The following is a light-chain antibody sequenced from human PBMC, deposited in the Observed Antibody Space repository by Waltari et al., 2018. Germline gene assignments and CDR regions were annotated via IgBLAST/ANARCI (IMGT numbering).Light chain of an antibody. J-gene: IGLJ2*01. CDR1: RGSIADNW. Sequence: NFILTQPHSVSESPGKTVTISCTRTRGSIADNWLQWYQPRPGSAPTILIFENQHRASGVPDRFSGSIDDSSNSASLTISGLMTEDEADYFCQSSGYNTVIFGGGTKLTVL. V-gene: IGLV6-57*03. CDR3: QSSGYNTVI. CDR2: ENQ.